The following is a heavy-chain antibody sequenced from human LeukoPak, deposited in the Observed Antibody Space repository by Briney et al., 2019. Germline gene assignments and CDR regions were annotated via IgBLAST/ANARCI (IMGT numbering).Heavy chain of an antibody. J-gene: IGHJ4*02. D-gene: IGHD4-11*01. CDR2: IYPDDSDI. V-gene: IGHV5-51*01. CDR3: ARQTTMTTNFDS. Sequence: GESLKISCKGSGNRFTNSWIAWVRQMPGKGLEWMGIIYPDDSDIIYSPSFQGLVTISADRSISTAYLQWSSLKTSDSAIYYCARQTTMTTNFDSWGQGTLVTVSS. CDR1: GNRFTNSW.